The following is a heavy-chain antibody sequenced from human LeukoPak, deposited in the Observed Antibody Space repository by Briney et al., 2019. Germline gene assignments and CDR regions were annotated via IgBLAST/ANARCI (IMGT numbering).Heavy chain of an antibody. D-gene: IGHD4-11*01. CDR2: TNPNSGGT. CDR3: ARGGALYSNHEFGVYYYYMDV. CDR1: GYTFTGYH. V-gene: IGHV1-2*02. J-gene: IGHJ6*03. Sequence: GASVKVSCKASGYTFTGYHMHWVRQAPGQGLEWMEWTNPNSGGTNYSQRFQGRVTMTRDTSISTAYMELSSLRSDDTAMYYCARGGALYSNHEFGVYYYYMDVWGKGTTVTVSS.